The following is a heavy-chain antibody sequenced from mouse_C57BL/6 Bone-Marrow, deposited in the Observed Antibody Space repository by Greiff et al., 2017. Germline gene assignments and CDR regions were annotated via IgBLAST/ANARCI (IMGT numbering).Heavy chain of an antibody. D-gene: IGHD1-1*01. V-gene: IGHV1-69*01. CDR1: GYTFTSYW. CDR2: IDPSDSYT. Sequence: VQLQQPGAELVMPGASVKLSCKASGYTFTSYWMHWVKQRPGQGLEWIGEIDPSDSYTNYNQKFKGKSALTVDKSSSTAYMQLSSLTSEDSAVYYCARDTTVVPYWYFDVWGTGTTVTVSS. CDR3: ARDTTVVPYWYFDV. J-gene: IGHJ1*03.